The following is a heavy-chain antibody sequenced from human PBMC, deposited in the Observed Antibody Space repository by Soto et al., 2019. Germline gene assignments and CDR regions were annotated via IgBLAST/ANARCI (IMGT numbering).Heavy chain of an antibody. CDR3: ARGAVGY. V-gene: IGHV3-30-3*01. J-gene: IGHJ4*02. CDR1: GFTFSSYA. D-gene: IGHD1-26*01. Sequence: GSLRLSCSASGFTFSSYAMHWVRQAPGKGLEWVAVISYDGSNKYYADSVKGRFTISRDNSKNTLYLQMNSLRAEDTAVYYCARGAVGYWGQGTLVTVYS. CDR2: ISYDGSNK.